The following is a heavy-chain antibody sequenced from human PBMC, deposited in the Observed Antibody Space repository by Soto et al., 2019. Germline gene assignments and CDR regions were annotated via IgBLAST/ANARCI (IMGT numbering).Heavy chain of an antibody. Sequence: EVQLLESGGDLVQPGGSLRLVCAASGFTFSNSGMRWVRQAPGQGLEWVSSIGPSGNTYYSDAVKGRFTISRDISKNTLFLQMDRLRAEDTATYYCAKLLHTSYYNGMDVWGQGPTVNVSS. V-gene: IGHV3-23*01. J-gene: IGHJ6*02. CDR2: IGPSGNT. CDR3: AKLLHTSYYNGMDV. D-gene: IGHD4-4*01. CDR1: GFTFSNSG.